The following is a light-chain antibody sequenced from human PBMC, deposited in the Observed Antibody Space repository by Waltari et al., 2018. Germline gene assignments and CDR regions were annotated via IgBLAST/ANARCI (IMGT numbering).Light chain of an antibody. CDR1: QSISSY. CDR2: KAS. V-gene: IGKV1-5*03. Sequence: DIQMTQSPSTLSASVGDRVTITCRASQSISSYLAWYQQKPGKAPNLLIYKASSLESGVPSRFSGSGSGTEFTLTISSLQPDDFATYYCHQYNSYSPWTFGQGTKVEIK. CDR3: HQYNSYSPWT. J-gene: IGKJ1*01.